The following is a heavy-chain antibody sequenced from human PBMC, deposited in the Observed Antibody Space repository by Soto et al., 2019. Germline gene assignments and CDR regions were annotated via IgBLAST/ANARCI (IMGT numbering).Heavy chain of an antibody. J-gene: IGHJ6*02. CDR2: IESGGST. D-gene: IGHD3-16*01. V-gene: IGHV3-53*01. CDR3: AKDLGPLRILNYYFYGLDV. CDR1: GFTVSSSY. Sequence: GGSLRLSCNASGFTVSSSYMSWVRQAPGMGLEWVAVIESGGSTHYADSVKGRFTISRDNSKNMIYLQLHTLRAEDTAVYYCAKDLGPLRILNYYFYGLDVSGQGTTVTVSS.